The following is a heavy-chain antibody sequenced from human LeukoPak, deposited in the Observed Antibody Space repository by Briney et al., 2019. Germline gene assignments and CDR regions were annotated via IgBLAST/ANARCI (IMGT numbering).Heavy chain of an antibody. CDR2: ISGSGGST. V-gene: IGHV3-23*01. CDR3: AKGQPSGSYYNYFDY. CDR1: GFTFSSYA. J-gene: IGHJ4*02. D-gene: IGHD1-26*01. Sequence: PGGSLRLSCAASGFTFSSYAMSWVRQAPGKGLEWVSDISGSGGSTYYADSVKGRFTISRDKSKNTLYLQMNSLRVDDTAVHYCAKGQPSGSYYNYFDYWGQGTLVTVSS.